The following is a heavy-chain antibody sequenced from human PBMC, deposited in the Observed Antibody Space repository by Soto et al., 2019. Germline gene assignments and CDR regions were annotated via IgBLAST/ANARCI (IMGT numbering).Heavy chain of an antibody. Sequence: QVQLVQSGGGVVQPGRSLRLSCAASGFTFSSSGMHWVRQAPGKGPEWLAVISNDGANKYYADSVKGRFTIARDNPRNTLYMQMNIMRTEITDVYFCAIDHVEYGDYFDYWGQGTLVTVSS. CDR2: ISNDGANK. J-gene: IGHJ4*02. CDR3: AIDHVEYGDYFDY. D-gene: IGHD4-17*01. CDR1: GFTFSSSG. V-gene: IGHV3-30*03.